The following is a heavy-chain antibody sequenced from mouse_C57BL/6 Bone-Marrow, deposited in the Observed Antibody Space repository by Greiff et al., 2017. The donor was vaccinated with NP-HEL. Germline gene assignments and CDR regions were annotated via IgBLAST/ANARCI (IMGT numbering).Heavy chain of an antibody. Sequence: DVQLQESGGDLVKPGGSLKLSCAASGFTFSSYGMSWVRQTPDERLEWVATISSGGSYTYYPDSVKGRFTISRDNAKNTLYLQMSSLKSEDTAMYYCARLSDGYDGGDYWGQGTTLTVSS. CDR1: GFTFSSYG. CDR3: ARLSDGYDGGDY. CDR2: ISSGGSYT. V-gene: IGHV5-6*01. J-gene: IGHJ2*01. D-gene: IGHD2-2*01.